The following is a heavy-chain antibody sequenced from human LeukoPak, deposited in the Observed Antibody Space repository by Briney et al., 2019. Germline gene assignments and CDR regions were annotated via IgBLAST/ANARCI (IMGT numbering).Heavy chain of an antibody. V-gene: IGHV3-48*03. CDR1: GFTFSSYE. J-gene: IGHJ4*02. D-gene: IGHD3-22*01. CDR2: ISSGGNTI. CDR3: AKAPGRASGYFDY. Sequence: TGGSLRLSCAASGFTFSSYEMNWVRQAPGKGLEWVSYISSGGNTIYYADSVKGRFTISRDNAKNSLYLQMDSLRAEDMALYSCAKAPGRASGYFDYWGQGTLVTVSS.